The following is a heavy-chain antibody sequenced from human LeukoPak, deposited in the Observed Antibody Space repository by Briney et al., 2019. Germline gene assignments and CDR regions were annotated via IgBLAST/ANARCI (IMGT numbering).Heavy chain of an antibody. CDR3: ARGPRYSSGYYRTFDY. V-gene: IGHV4-59*01. CDR1: GGSISSYF. CDR2: IYYSGST. J-gene: IGHJ4*02. Sequence: SETLSLTCTVSGGSISSYFWSWIRQPPGKGLEWIRYIYYSGSTNYNPSLKSRVTISVDTSKNQFSLKLTSVTAADTAVYYCARGPRYSSGYYRTFDYWGQGTLVTVSS. D-gene: IGHD3-22*01.